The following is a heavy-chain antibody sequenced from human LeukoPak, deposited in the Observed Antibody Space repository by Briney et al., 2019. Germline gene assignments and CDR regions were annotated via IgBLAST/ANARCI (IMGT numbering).Heavy chain of an antibody. J-gene: IGHJ4*02. V-gene: IGHV3-30*18. CDR2: ITYDGSNK. D-gene: IGHD1-1*01. CDR3: AKDEALVEY. CDR1: GFTFSSYG. Sequence: GGSLRLSCAASGFTFSSYGMHWVRQAPGKGLEWVAVITYDGSNKYYADSVKGRFTISRDNSKNTLYLQMNSLRAEDTAVYYCAKDEALVEYWGQGTLVTVSS.